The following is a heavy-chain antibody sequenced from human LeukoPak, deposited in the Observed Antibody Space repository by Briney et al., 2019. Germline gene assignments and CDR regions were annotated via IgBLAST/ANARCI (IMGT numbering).Heavy chain of an antibody. CDR1: GFTFSTYG. V-gene: IGHV3-23*01. Sequence: GGTLTLSCAASGFTFSTYGMSWVRQAPGTGLEWVSTISGRRDSTSYADSEKGRFTISRDNSKNTLYLQMNSLRAEDTAVYYCAKDQNFYYCMDVWGKGTTVTISS. J-gene: IGHJ6*03. CDR3: AKDQNFYYCMDV. CDR2: ISGRRDST.